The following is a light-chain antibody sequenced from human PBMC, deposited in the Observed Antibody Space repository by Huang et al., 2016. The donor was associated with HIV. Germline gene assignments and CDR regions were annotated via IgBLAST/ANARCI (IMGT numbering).Light chain of an antibody. CDR1: QGISTY. V-gene: IGKV1-9*01. CDR3: QQLNNYPLT. Sequence: IQLTQSPSSLSASVGDRVTITCRASQGISTYLAWYQQKPGKGPNLLIYTASTLQTGVPSRFSGSGSGTDFTLTISSLQPEDFATYYCQQLNNYPLTFGGGTKVEIK. J-gene: IGKJ4*01. CDR2: TAS.